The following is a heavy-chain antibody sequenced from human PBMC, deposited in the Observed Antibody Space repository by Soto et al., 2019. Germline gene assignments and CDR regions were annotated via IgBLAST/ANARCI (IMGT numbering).Heavy chain of an antibody. CDR3: ARRGPGTYFDY. CDR1: GFTFSSYG. D-gene: IGHD6-13*01. V-gene: IGHV3-23*01. Sequence: EVQLLESGGGLVQPGGSLRLSCAASGFTFSSYGMRWVRQAPGKGLEWVSAISGSGGSTYYADSVKGRFTISRDNSKHTLYLQMNSLRAEDTAVYYCARRGPGTYFDYWGQGTLVTVSS. J-gene: IGHJ4*02. CDR2: ISGSGGST.